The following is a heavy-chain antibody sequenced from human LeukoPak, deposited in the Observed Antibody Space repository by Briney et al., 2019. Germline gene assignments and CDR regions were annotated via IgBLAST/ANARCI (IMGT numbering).Heavy chain of an antibody. V-gene: IGHV1-69*13. D-gene: IGHD3-22*01. CDR1: GGTFSSYA. Sequence: ASVNVSCKASGGTFSSYAISWVRQAPGQGLEWMVGIIPIFGTANYAQKFQGRVTITADESTSTAYMELSSLRSEDTAVYYCARDPYYYDSSGYKWFDPWGQGTLVTVSS. J-gene: IGHJ5*02. CDR2: IIPIFGTA. CDR3: ARDPYYYDSSGYKWFDP.